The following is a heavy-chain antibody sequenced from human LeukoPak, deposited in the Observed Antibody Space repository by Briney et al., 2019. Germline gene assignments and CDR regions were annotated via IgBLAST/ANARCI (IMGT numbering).Heavy chain of an antibody. CDR2: INWNGGST. V-gene: IGHV3-20*04. CDR1: GFPFDVYG. Sequence: PGGSLRLSCGPSGFPFDVYGMSGVPKAPGRGLEWVSGINWNGGSTGYADSVEGRFTISRDNAKNSLYLQMNSLRAEDTALYYCARVGAVQSFDYWGQGTLVTVSS. J-gene: IGHJ4*02. D-gene: IGHD3-16*01. CDR3: ARVGAVQSFDY.